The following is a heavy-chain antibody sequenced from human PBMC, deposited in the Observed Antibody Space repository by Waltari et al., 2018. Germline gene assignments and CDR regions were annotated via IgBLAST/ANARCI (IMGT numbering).Heavy chain of an antibody. D-gene: IGHD2-15*01. CDR3: ARGSGVAATTYYYYYGMDV. CDR2: IIPIFGTA. CDR1: GGTFSSYA. Sequence: QVQLVQSGAEVKKPGSSVKVSCKASGGTFSSYAISWVRQAPGQGLEWMGGIIPIFGTANYAQKFQGRVTITADESTSTAYMELSSLRSEDTAVYYWARGSGVAATTYYYYYGMDVWGQGTTVTVSS. V-gene: IGHV1-69*13. J-gene: IGHJ6*02.